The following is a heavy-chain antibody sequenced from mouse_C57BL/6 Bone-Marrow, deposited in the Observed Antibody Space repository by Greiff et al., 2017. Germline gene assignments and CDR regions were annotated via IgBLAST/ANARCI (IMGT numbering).Heavy chain of an antibody. Sequence: QVQLKQSGAELAKPGASVKLSCKASGYTFTSYWMHWVKQRPGQGLEWIGYINPSSGYTKYNQQLTDKAKLTAAKSSSTAYMQLSSLTYEDSAVYYCASPYYYGSTPFAYWCQGTLVTVSA. CDR2: INPSSGYT. D-gene: IGHD1-1*01. CDR3: ASPYYYGSTPFAY. CDR1: GYTFTSYW. V-gene: IGHV1-7*01. J-gene: IGHJ3*01.